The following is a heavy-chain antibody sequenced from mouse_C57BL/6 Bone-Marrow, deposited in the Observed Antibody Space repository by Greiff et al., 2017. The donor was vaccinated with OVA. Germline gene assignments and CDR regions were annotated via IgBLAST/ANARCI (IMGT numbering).Heavy chain of an antibody. V-gene: IGHV1-50*01. D-gene: IGHD2-5*01. CDR1: GYTFTSYW. CDR3: AREYSNYVAWFAY. J-gene: IGHJ3*01. Sequence: QVQLQQPGAELVKPGASVKLSCKASGYTFTSYWMQWVKQRPGQGLEWIGEIDPSDSYTNYNQKFKGKATLTVDTSSSTAYMQLRSLTSEDSAVYYCAREYSNYVAWFAYWGQGTLVTVSA. CDR2: IDPSDSYT.